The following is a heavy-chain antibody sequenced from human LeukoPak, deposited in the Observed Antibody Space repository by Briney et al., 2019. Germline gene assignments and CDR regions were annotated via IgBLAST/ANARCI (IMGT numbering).Heavy chain of an antibody. V-gene: IGHV3-30*18. J-gene: IGHJ6*02. CDR1: GFTFNNYG. D-gene: IGHD3-10*01. CDR2: ISYDGSNK. CDR3: AKALGFGEPYYYYYGMDV. Sequence: GKSLRLSCAASGFTFNNYGMHWVRQAPGKGLEWVAVISYDGSNKYYADSVKGRFTISRDNSKNTLYLQMNSLRAEDTAVYYCAKALGFGEPYYYYYGMDVWGQGTTVTVSS.